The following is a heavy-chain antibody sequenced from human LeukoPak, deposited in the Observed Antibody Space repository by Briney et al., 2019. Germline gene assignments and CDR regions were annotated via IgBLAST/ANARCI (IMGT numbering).Heavy chain of an antibody. J-gene: IGHJ4*02. Sequence: SETLSLTCTVSGGSISSYYWSWLRQPAGKGLEWIGRIYTSGSTNSTPSLKLLVSISVHTSKHQFSLKLTSVTAADTAVYYCAREAIVSLNSFDSWGQGTLVTVSS. CDR3: AREAIVSLNSFDS. CDR2: IYTSGST. D-gene: IGHD3-16*01. CDR1: GGSISSYY. V-gene: IGHV4-4*07.